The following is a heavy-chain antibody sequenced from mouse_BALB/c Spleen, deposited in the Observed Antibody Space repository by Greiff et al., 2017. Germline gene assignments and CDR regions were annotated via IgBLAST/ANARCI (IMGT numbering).Heavy chain of an antibody. V-gene: IGHV5-17*02. CDR3: ARSRGDGNDFDY. CDR1: GFTFSSFG. J-gene: IGHJ2*01. CDR2: ISSGSSTI. Sequence: EVQGVESGGGLVQPGGSRKLSCAASGFTFSSFGMHWVRQAPEKGLEWVAYISSGSSTIFYADTVKGRFTISRDNPKNTLFLQMTSLRSEDTAMYYCARSRGDGNDFDYWGQGTTLTVSS.